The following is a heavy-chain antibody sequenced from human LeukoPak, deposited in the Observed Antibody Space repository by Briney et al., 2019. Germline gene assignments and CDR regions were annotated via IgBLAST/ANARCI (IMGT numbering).Heavy chain of an antibody. CDR3: ARVYGFLPARMTY. J-gene: IGHJ4*02. D-gene: IGHD2-2*01. CDR2: ISSSSSTI. Sequence: PGGSLRLSCAASGFTFSSYSMNWVRQAPGKGLEWVSYISSSSSTIYYADSVKGRFTISRDNAKNSLCLQMNSLRDEDTAVYYCARVYGFLPARMTYWGQGTLVTVSS. V-gene: IGHV3-48*02. CDR1: GFTFSSYS.